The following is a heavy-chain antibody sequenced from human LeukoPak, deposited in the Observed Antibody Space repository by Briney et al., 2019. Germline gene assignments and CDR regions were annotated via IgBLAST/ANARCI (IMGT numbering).Heavy chain of an antibody. J-gene: IGHJ4*02. V-gene: IGHV3-11*04. CDR3: AKDHLDGIVGATWYYFDY. D-gene: IGHD1-26*01. CDR1: GFTFSNYY. CDR2: ITTGNKV. Sequence: GGSLRLSCGSSGFTFSNYYMSWIRQAPGKGLAWVSYITTGNKVYYADSVKGRFSISRDNAKQSLYLQMNSLRAEDTAVYYCAKDHLDGIVGATWYYFDYWGQGTLVTVSS.